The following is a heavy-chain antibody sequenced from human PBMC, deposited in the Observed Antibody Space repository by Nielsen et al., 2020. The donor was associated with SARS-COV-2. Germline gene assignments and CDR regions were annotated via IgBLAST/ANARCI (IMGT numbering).Heavy chain of an antibody. CDR2: ISWNRGSI. CDR3: ANPDGY. V-gene: IGHV3-9*01. Sequence: SLKIPCAASGFTFDDYAMHWVRQAPGKGLEWVSGISWNRGSIGYADSVKGRFTISRDNAKNSLYLQMNSLRAEDTALYYCANPDGYWGQGTLVNVSS. J-gene: IGHJ4*02. CDR1: GFTFDDYA.